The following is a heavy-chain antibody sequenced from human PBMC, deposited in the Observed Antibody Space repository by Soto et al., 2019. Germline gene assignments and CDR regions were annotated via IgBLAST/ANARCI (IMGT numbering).Heavy chain of an antibody. CDR3: ARELTAFGMDV. Sequence: EVQLVESGGGLVQPGGSLRLSCAASGFSFSSYWMHWVRQAPGSGLVWVSRLNIDGTDTYYADSVKGRFTISRDTAKDTLYLQMKSLRTEDTAVYYCARELTAFGMDVWGQGTTVTVSS. CDR1: GFSFSSYW. V-gene: IGHV3-74*01. D-gene: IGHD3-9*01. J-gene: IGHJ6*02. CDR2: LNIDGTDT.